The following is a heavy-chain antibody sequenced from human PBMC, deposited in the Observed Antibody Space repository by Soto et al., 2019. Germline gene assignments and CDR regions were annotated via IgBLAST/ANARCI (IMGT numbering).Heavy chain of an antibody. CDR2: IIPIFNTA. Sequence: SVKVSCKASGGTLSNYAFTWVRHAPGQGLEWMGGIIPIFNTANYAQTFQGRVTITADESTSTAYMEVNSLRSEDTAVYYCARVRHTAYVANLNKGQEVWGQGTTVRVS. CDR1: GGTLSNYA. V-gene: IGHV1-69*13. D-gene: IGHD1-1*01. J-gene: IGHJ6*02. CDR3: ARVRHTAYVANLNKGQEV.